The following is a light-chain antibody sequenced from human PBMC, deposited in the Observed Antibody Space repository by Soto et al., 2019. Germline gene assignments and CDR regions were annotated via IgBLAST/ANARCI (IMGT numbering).Light chain of an antibody. CDR3: CSYAGNSAYVI. CDR1: SSDVGSYNL. CDR2: EVT. V-gene: IGLV2-23*02. J-gene: IGLJ2*01. Sequence: QAVLTQPAPVSGSPGQSITISCTGTSSDVGSYNLVSWYQYHPGKAPKLMIYEVTKRPSGVSNRFSGSKSGNTASLTISGLQAEDEADYYCCSYAGNSAYVIFGGGTKLTVL.